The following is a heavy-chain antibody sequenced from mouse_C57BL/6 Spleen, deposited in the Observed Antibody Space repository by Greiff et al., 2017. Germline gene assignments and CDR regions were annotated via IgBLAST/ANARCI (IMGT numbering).Heavy chain of an antibody. D-gene: IGHD1-1*01. V-gene: IGHV1-80*01. CDR3: ARSRDYGSSFFAY. CDR2: IYPGGGAT. J-gene: IGHJ3*01. Sequence: QVQLQQSGAELVKPGASVKISCKASGYAFSSYWMNWVKQRPGKGLEWIGQIYPGGGATNYNGKFKGKATLTADKSSSTAYMQLSSLTSEDSAVYFCARSRDYGSSFFAYWGQGTLVTVSA. CDR1: GYAFSSYW.